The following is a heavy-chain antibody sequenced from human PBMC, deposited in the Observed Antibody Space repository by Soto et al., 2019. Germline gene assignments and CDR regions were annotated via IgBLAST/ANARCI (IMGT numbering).Heavy chain of an antibody. D-gene: IGHD1-26*01. CDR3: ARSAVGATKSGFDS. Sequence: QVQLQESGPGLVKPSQTLSLTCNVSGDSINNGGHYWSWIRQPPGKGLEWIGFIYYSGTTYYNPSLKSRVTISVHTSKIQFSLQLNSVTAADTAVYYCARSAVGATKSGFDSWGQGTLVTVSS. CDR2: IYYSGTT. J-gene: IGHJ4*02. CDR1: GDSINNGGHY. V-gene: IGHV4-31*03.